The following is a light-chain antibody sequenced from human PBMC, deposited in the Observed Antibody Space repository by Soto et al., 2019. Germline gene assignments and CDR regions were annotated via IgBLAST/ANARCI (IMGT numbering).Light chain of an antibody. CDR2: LNSDGSH. J-gene: IGLJ3*02. V-gene: IGLV4-69*01. CDR3: QTWGTGIRV. Sequence: QAVVTQSPSASASLGASVKLTCTLSSGHSSYAIAWHQLQPEKGPRYLMKLNSDGSHSKGDGIPDRFSGSSSGAERYLTISSLQSEDEADYYCQTWGTGIRVFGGGTKLTVL. CDR1: SGHSSYA.